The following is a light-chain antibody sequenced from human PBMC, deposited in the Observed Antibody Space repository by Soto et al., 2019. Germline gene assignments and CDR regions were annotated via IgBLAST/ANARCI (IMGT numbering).Light chain of an antibody. CDR1: QSVSSSY. CDR3: QQYGSSPLT. CDR2: GAS. Sequence: EIVLTQSPGTLSLSPGERATLSCRASQSVSSSYLAWYQHKPGQAPRVLIYGASSRATGIPDRFSGSGSGTDFPLTISRLEPEDLAVYFCQQYGSSPLTFGGGTKVEIK. V-gene: IGKV3-20*01. J-gene: IGKJ4*01.